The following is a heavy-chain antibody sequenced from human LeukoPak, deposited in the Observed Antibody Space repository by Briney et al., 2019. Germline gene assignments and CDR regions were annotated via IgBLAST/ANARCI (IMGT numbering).Heavy chain of an antibody. CDR1: GGSISSHY. V-gene: IGHV4-59*11. D-gene: IGHD6-13*01. CDR2: IYYSGRT. J-gene: IGHJ5*02. Sequence: SETLSLTCTVSGGSISSHYWSWIRKPPGTGLERMGYIYYSGRTNYNPSLKNRVTISVDTSKNQFSLKLSSVTAADTAVYYCARVGEIAAAGRFDPWGQGTLVTVSS. CDR3: ARVGEIAAAGRFDP.